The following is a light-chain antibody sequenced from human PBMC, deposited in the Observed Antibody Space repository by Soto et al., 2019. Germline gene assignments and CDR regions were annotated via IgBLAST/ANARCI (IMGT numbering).Light chain of an antibody. CDR1: SSDFGGYNY. CDR2: EVS. CDR3: SSYTSSSTVV. V-gene: IGLV2-14*01. Sequence: QSVLTQPASVSGSPGQSITISCTGTSSDFGGYNYVSWYQQHPGKAPKLMIYEVSNRPSGVSNRFSGSKSGNTASLTISGLQAEDEADYYCSSYTSSSTVVFGGGTQLTVL. J-gene: IGLJ2*01.